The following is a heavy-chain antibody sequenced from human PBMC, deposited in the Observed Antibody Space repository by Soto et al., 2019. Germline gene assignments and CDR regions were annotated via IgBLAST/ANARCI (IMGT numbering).Heavy chain of an antibody. V-gene: IGHV4-31*03. CDR1: GGSISSGGYY. CDR3: ARVFSDSGSFFDP. CDR2: IYYSGST. Sequence: LSLTCTVSGGSISSGGYYWSWIRQHPGKGLEWIGYIYYSGSTYYNPSLKSRVTISVDTSKNQFSLKLSSVTAADTAVYYCARVFSDSGSFFDPWGQGTLVTVSS. J-gene: IGHJ5*02. D-gene: IGHD6-13*01.